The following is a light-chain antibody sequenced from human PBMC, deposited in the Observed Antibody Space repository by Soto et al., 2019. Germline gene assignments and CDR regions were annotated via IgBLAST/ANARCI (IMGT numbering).Light chain of an antibody. Sequence: EIVMTQSPATLSVSPGERATLSCRASQSVSSYLAWYQHKPGQAPRVLIYDTSTRAAGIPARFSGSGSETNFTLTIITLQSEDFAVYYCQQYNTWRSITFGQGTRLEIK. J-gene: IGKJ5*01. CDR2: DTS. V-gene: IGKV3-15*01. CDR3: QQYNTWRSIT. CDR1: QSVSSY.